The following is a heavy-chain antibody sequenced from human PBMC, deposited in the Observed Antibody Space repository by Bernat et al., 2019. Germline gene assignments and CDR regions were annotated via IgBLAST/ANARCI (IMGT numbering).Heavy chain of an antibody. CDR1: GSTFSSYA. V-gene: IGHV1-69*06. CDR3: ARAYYYDSSGYPFYYFDY. CDR2: IIPIFGTA. D-gene: IGHD3-22*01. Sequence: QVQLVQSGAEVKKPGSSVKVSCKASGSTFSSYAISWVRQAPGQGLEWMGGIIPIFGTANYAQKFQGRVTITADKSTSTAYMELSSLRSEDTAVYYCARAYYYDSSGYPFYYFDYWGQGTLVTVSS. J-gene: IGHJ4*02.